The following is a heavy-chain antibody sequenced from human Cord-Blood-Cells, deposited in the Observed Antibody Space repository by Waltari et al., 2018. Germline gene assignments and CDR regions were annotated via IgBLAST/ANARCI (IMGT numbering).Heavy chain of an antibody. V-gene: IGHV4-39*01. CDR1: GGSISSSSYY. CDR2: IYYSGST. D-gene: IGHD3-10*01. J-gene: IGHJ4*02. CDR3: ATPAGFGELYYFDY. Sequence: QLQLQESGPGLVKPSETLSLTCTVSGGSISSSSYYWGWIRQPPGKGLEWIGSIYYSGSTYYNPSLKSRVTISVDTSKNQFSLKLSSVTAADTAVYYCATPAGFGELYYFDYWGQGTLVTVSS.